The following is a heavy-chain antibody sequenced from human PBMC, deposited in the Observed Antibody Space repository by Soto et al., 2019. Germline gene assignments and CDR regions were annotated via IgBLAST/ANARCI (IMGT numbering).Heavy chain of an antibody. CDR3: ASSTMVRGVMNFDY. J-gene: IGHJ4*02. D-gene: IGHD3-10*01. CDR1: GGSISSNY. CDR2: VYNSGST. Sequence: PSETLSLTCTVSGGSISSNYWTWIRQPPGKGLEWIGYVYNSGSTNYNPSLKSRVTISEDTSKSQFSLKVNSMTAADTAVYYCASSTMVRGVMNFDYWGQGTLVTVSS. V-gene: IGHV4-59*01.